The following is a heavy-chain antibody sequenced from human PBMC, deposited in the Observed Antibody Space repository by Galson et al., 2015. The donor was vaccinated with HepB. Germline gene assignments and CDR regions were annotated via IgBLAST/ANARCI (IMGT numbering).Heavy chain of an antibody. D-gene: IGHD3-3*01. Sequence: SETLSLTCAVYGGSFSGNYWSWIRQPPGKGLEWIGEINHSGNTNHNPSLKSRVTMSVDASKNQFSLRLSSLTAADTAVYYCARGRPETITILGVVIMVDDYYYFDVWAKGTAVTVSS. V-gene: IGHV4-34*01. CDR2: INHSGNT. CDR3: ARGRPETITILGVVIMVDDYYYFDV. CDR1: GGSFSGNY. J-gene: IGHJ6*03.